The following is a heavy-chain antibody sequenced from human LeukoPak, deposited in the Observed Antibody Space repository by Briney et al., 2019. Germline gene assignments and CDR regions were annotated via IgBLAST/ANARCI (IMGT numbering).Heavy chain of an antibody. D-gene: IGHD4-17*01. CDR1: GYSISSGHY. CDR3: ARHNRYGDYAQFGY. V-gene: IGHV4-38-2*01. CDR2: GYHTGTT. Sequence: SETLSLTCAVSGYSISSGHYWGWIRQPPGKGLEWIGSGYHTGTTYYNPSLESRVIISVDTSKNQISLKVTSVTAADTAVYYCARHNRYGDYAQFGYWGQGTLVTVSS. J-gene: IGHJ4*02.